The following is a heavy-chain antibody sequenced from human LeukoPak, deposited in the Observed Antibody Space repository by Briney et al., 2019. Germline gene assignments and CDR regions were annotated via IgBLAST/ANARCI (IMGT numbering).Heavy chain of an antibody. Sequence: GGSLRLSCAASGFTFSSYAMHWVRQAPGNGLEWVAVISYDGSNKYYADSVKGRFTISRDNYKNTLYLQMNSLRAEDTAVYYCARDRETEGSGSYYTYYYYGMDVWGQGTTVTVSS. CDR1: GFTFSSYA. V-gene: IGHV3-30-3*01. D-gene: IGHD3-10*01. J-gene: IGHJ6*02. CDR3: ARDRETEGSGSYYTYYYYGMDV. CDR2: ISYDGSNK.